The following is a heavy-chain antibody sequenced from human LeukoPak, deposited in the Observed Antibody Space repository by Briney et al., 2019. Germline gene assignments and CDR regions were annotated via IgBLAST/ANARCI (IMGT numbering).Heavy chain of an antibody. CDR1: GFTFSSYA. Sequence: HPGGSLRLSCAASGFTFSSYAMHWVRQAPGKGLEWVAVISYDGSNKYYADSVKGRFTISRDNSKNTLYLQMNSLRAEDTAVYYCARDPMVAAAADLPGYWGQGTLVTVSS. CDR3: ARDPMVAAAADLPGY. D-gene: IGHD6-13*01. J-gene: IGHJ4*02. CDR2: ISYDGSNK. V-gene: IGHV3-30-3*01.